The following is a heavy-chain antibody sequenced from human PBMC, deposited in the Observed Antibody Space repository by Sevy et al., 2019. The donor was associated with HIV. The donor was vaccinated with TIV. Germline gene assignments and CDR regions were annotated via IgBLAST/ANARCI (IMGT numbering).Heavy chain of an antibody. CDR2: IYYSGST. CDR3: ARQGWSVVVVAASGNGLDV. D-gene: IGHD2-15*01. J-gene: IGHJ6*02. V-gene: IGHV4-39*01. CDR1: GGSISSSSYY. Sequence: SETLSLTCTVSGGSISSSSYYWAWIRQPPGKGLEWIGSIYYSGSTYDNPSLKSRVTISVDTSKNQFSLKVTSVTAADTAVYYCARQGWSVVVVAASGNGLDVWGQGTTVTVSS.